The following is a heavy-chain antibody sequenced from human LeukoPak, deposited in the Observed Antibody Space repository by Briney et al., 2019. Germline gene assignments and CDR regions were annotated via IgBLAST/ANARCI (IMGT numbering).Heavy chain of an antibody. CDR3: VRGSIVGTGLAFGP. CDR1: GFTLSNYW. CDR2: VKYDGSDR. Sequence: GGSLRLSCAASGFTLSNYWMSWVRQAPGKGLEWVANVKYDGSDRNYVDSVKGRFTISRDNARNSLFLQMNSLRAEDTALYYCVRGSIVGTGLAFGPWGQGTLVTVSS. D-gene: IGHD1-26*01. V-gene: IGHV3-7*01. J-gene: IGHJ5*02.